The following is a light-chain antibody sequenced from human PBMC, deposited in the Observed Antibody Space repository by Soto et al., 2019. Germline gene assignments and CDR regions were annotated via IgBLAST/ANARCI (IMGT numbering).Light chain of an antibody. J-gene: IGKJ3*01. V-gene: IGKV1-5*03. CDR1: QSIGDW. CDR2: RAS. Sequence: DVQMAQPPSTLSASVGDRVTITCRASQSIGDWLAWFQQKPGKAPALLIYRASYLESGVPSRFSGSGSGTEFTLTISSLQPDDFSTYYCQHYSTYSGTFGPGTTVEIK. CDR3: QHYSTYSGT.